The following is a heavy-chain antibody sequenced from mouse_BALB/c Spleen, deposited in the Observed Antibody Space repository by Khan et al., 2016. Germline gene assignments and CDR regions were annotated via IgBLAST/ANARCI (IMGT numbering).Heavy chain of an antibody. D-gene: IGHD4-1*01. CDR2: IHYSGST. V-gene: IGHV3-1*02. Sequence: VQLQESGPDLVKPSQLLSLTCTVTGYSITSCYSWHWIRQFPGNKLEWMGYIHYSGSTIYNPSLKSRISITRDTSKNQFFLQLNSVTTEDTATYYCARPLTGTGGYFDVGGAGTTVTVSS. CDR1: GYSITSCYS. CDR3: ARPLTGTGGYFDV. J-gene: IGHJ1*01.